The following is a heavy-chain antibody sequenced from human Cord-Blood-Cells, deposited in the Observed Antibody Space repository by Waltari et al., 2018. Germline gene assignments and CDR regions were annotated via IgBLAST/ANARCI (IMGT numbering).Heavy chain of an antibody. V-gene: IGHV4-39*01. CDR2: IYYSGST. CDR3: ARRYSSSSGFDP. Sequence: QLQLQESGPGLVKPSETLAPTCTVYGGSISSSSSHWGWLRQPPGKGLEWIGSIYYSGSTYYNPSLKSRVTISVDTSKNQFSLKLSSVTAADTAVYYCARRYSSSSGFDPWGQGTLVTVSS. J-gene: IGHJ5*02. D-gene: IGHD6-13*01. CDR1: GGSISSSSSH.